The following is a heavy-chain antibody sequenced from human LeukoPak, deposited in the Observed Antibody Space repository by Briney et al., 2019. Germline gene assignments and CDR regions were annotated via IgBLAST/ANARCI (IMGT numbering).Heavy chain of an antibody. CDR3: ARQKCTSTSCLTKNAFDI. V-gene: IGHV4-4*09. Sequence: SETLSLTCTVSGSISSYYWSWIRQPPGKGLEWIGHIYTSGSTNYNPSLKSRVTISVDTSKNQFSLDLSSVTAADTAVYYCARQKCTSTSCLTKNAFDIWGQGTMVTVSS. CDR2: IYTSGST. CDR1: GSISSYY. J-gene: IGHJ3*02. D-gene: IGHD2-2*01.